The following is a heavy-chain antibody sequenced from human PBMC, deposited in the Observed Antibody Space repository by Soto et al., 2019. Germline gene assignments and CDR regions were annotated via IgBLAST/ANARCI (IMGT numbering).Heavy chain of an antibody. CDR2: VSFDGSDK. J-gene: IGHJ4*02. V-gene: IGHV3-30*03. D-gene: IGHD3-22*01. CDR1: GFTFSSYG. Sequence: QVQLVESGGGVAQPGRSLRLSCAASGFTFSSYGMHWVRQAPGKGLEWVAVVSFDGSDKYYADSVKGRFTISRDNSKNTLYLQMNSLRVEDTAVYYCVRQGYYYDTSGYYYWGQGTLVTVSS. CDR3: VRQGYYYDTSGYYY.